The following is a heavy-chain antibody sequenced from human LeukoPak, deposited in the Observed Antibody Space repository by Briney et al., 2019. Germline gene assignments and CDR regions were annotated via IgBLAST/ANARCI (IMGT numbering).Heavy chain of an antibody. Sequence: SVKVSCKASGGTFSSYAISRVRQAPGQGLEWMGGIIPIFGTANYAQKFQGRVTITADESTSTAYMELSSLRSEDTAVYYCARVTIFGVVIKELDYWGQGTLVTVSS. V-gene: IGHV1-69*13. J-gene: IGHJ4*02. CDR2: IIPIFGTA. CDR1: GGTFSSYA. CDR3: ARVTIFGVVIKELDY. D-gene: IGHD3-3*01.